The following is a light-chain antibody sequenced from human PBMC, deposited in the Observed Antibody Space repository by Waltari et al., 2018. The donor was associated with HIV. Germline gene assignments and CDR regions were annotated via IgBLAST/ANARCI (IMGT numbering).Light chain of an antibody. J-gene: IGLJ2*01. Sequence: YELHQPPSVSGAPGPTAIITCSGDKLGQQYAHWYQQKSGQSPVLLIYEDSKRRSGIPGLFSGSISGDTSTLTISGTQAEDEADYHCQAWDRSTVIFAGGTKLTVL. CDR2: EDS. CDR3: QAWDRSTVI. V-gene: IGLV3-1*01. CDR1: KLGQQY.